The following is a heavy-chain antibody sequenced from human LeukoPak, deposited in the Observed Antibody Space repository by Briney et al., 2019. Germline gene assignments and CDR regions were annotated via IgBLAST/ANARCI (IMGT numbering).Heavy chain of an antibody. V-gene: IGHV4-30-4*01. J-gene: IGHJ3*02. CDR3: ARSFYDILTGPGGFDI. Sequence: SQTLSLICTVSGGSISSGDYYWSWIRQPPGKGLEWIGYIYYSGSTYYNPSLKSRVTIPVDTSKNQFSLKLSSVTAADTAVYYCARSFYDILTGPGGFDIWGQGTMVTVSS. D-gene: IGHD3-9*01. CDR1: GGSISSGDYY. CDR2: IYYSGST.